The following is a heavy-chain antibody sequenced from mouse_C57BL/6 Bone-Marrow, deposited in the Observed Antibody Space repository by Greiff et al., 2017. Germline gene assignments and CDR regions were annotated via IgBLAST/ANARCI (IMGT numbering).Heavy chain of an antibody. V-gene: IGHV5-9-1*02. CDR2: ISSGGDYI. Sequence: EVKLVESGEGLVKPGGSLKLSCAASGFTFSSYAMSWVRQTPEKRLEWVAYISSGGDYIYYAATVKGRFTISRDNARNTLYLQMSSLKSEDTAMYYWTRALWLRRGFAYWGQGTLVTVSA. D-gene: IGHD2-2*01. CDR1: GFTFSSYA. J-gene: IGHJ3*01. CDR3: TRALWLRRGFAY.